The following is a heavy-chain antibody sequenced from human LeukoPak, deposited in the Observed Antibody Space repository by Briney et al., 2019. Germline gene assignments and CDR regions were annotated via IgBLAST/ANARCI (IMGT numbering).Heavy chain of an antibody. Sequence: GGSLRLSCAASGFTFRSYSLNWIRQAPGKGLEWVASISGSNGYFYYADSVKGRFTISRDNARNSLFLQMNSLTAEDTAVYYCAREIIAATLDGWGQGTLVIVSS. V-gene: IGHV3-21*01. J-gene: IGHJ4*02. CDR3: AREIIAATLDG. D-gene: IGHD1-26*01. CDR1: GFTFRSYS. CDR2: ISGSNGYF.